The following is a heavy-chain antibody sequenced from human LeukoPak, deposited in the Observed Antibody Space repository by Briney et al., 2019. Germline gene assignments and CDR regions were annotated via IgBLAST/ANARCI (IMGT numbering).Heavy chain of an antibody. CDR2: IYYSGST. CDR1: GGSISSYY. Sequence: PSETLSLTCTVSGGSISSYYWSWIRQPPGKGLEWIGYIYYSGSTNYNPSLKSRVTISVDTCKNQFSLKLSSVTAADTAVYYCARGGSLYGDLPDYWDQGTLVTVSS. CDR3: ARGGSLYGDLPDY. D-gene: IGHD4-17*01. V-gene: IGHV4-59*01. J-gene: IGHJ4*02.